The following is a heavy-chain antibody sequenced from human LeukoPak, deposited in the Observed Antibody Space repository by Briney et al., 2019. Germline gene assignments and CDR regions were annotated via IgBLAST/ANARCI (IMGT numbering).Heavy chain of an antibody. V-gene: IGHV4-34*01. CDR2: INHSGST. CDR3: ARDYGPYYYYGMDV. J-gene: IGHJ6*02. CDR1: GGSFSGYY. Sequence: KPSETLSLTCAVYGGSFSGYYWSWIRQPPGKGLEWIGEINHSGSTNYNPSLKSRVTISVDTSKNQFSLKLSSVTAADTAVYYCARDYGPYYYYGMDVWGQGTTVTVSS. D-gene: IGHD4-17*01.